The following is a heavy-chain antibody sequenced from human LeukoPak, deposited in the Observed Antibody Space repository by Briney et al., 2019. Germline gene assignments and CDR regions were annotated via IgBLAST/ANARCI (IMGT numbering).Heavy chain of an antibody. D-gene: IGHD6-13*01. CDR2: ISAYNGNT. V-gene: IGHV1-18*04. CDR3: ARAAAAGPGPMDV. CDR1: GYTFTSYY. J-gene: IGHJ6*03. Sequence: GASVKVSCKASGYTFTSYYMHWVRQAPGQGLEWMGWISAYNGNTNYAQKLQGRVTMTTDTSTSTAYMELRSLRSDDTAVYYCARAAAAGPGPMDVWGKGTTVTVSS.